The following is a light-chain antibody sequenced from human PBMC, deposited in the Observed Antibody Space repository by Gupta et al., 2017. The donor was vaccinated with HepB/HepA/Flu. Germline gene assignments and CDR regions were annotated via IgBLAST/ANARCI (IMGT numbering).Light chain of an antibody. Sequence: EIVLTQSPATLSLSPGERATLSCRASQSVSSYLAWYQQKPGQAPRLLIYDASNRATAIPARFSGSASATDFTLTISILEPEDFAVYYCQQSYSSPRTFGQGTKLEIK. V-gene: IGKV3-11*01. CDR2: DAS. CDR3: QQSYSSPRT. CDR1: QSVSSY. J-gene: IGKJ2*01.